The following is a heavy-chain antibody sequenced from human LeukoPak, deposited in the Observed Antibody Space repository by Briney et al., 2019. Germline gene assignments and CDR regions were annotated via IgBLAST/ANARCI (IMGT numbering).Heavy chain of an antibody. Sequence: GGSLRLSCAVSGLTFSNLKMNRVRQAPGKGLEWVSYISAGGRTTFYADSVTGRFTISRDNAKNSLYLQISSLRVEDTAVYYCASWAGNTQSDSWSGPFDYWGQGSLVTVSS. CDR3: ASWAGNTQSDSWSGPFDY. D-gene: IGHD3-3*01. CDR1: GLTFSNLK. J-gene: IGHJ4*02. V-gene: IGHV3-48*03. CDR2: ISAGGRTT.